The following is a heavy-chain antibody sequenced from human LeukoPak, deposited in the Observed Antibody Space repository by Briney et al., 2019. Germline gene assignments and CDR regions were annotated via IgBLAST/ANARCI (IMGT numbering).Heavy chain of an antibody. J-gene: IGHJ3*02. CDR1: GFTFRSYA. V-gene: IGHV3-23*01. CDR3: AKSGGGDYKGNAFDI. D-gene: IGHD2-21*02. CDR2: ISGSGGST. Sequence: GGSLRLSCAASGFTFRSYAMSWVRQAPGKGLEWVSAISGSGGSTYYADSVKGRFTISRDNSKNTLYLQMNSLRAEDTPVYYRAKSGGGDYKGNAFDIWGQGTMVTVSS.